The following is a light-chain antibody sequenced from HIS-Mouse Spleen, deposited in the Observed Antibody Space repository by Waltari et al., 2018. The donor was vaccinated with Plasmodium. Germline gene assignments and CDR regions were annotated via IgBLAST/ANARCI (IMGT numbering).Light chain of an antibody. CDR2: EDS. CDR3: YSTDSSGNHRV. Sequence: SYELTQPPSVSLSPGQKARITCSGDALPKKYASWYHQKSGQAPVLVIYEDSKRPSGIPERFSGPSSGTMATLTISGAQVEDEADYYCYSTDSSGNHRVFGGGTKLTVL. V-gene: IGLV3-10*01. CDR1: ALPKKY. J-gene: IGLJ3*02.